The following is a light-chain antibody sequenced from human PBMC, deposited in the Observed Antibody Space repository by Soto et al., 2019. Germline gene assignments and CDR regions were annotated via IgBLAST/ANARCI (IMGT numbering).Light chain of an antibody. Sequence: IQMTQSQSSLSASVGDRVTITCRASESISDHLNWYQQKPGKAPDLLIYDASSLESGVPSRFSGSGSGTEFTLTISSLQPDDFAAYYCQQYNSYPWTFGQGTKVDIK. CDR3: QQYNSYPWT. V-gene: IGKV1-13*02. J-gene: IGKJ1*01. CDR1: ESISDH. CDR2: DAS.